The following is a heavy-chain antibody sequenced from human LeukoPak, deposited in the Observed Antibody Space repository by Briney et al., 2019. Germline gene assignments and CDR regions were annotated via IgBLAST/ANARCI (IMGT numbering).Heavy chain of an antibody. CDR2: ISAYNGNT. J-gene: IGHJ3*02. V-gene: IGHV1-18*01. D-gene: IGHD3-16*01. CDR1: GYIFTNYG. Sequence: ASVKVSCKASGYIFTNYGISWVRQAPGRGLEWMGWISAYNGNTNYAQKLQGRVTMTTDTSTSTAYMELRSLRSDDTAVYYCARDRLWGEDDAFDIWGQGTMVTVSS. CDR3: ARDRLWGEDDAFDI.